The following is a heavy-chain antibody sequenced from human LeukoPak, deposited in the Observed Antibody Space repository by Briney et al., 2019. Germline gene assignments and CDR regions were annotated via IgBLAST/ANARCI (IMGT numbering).Heavy chain of an antibody. CDR1: GFTFSTYA. V-gene: IGHV3-30*18. Sequence: GRSLTLSCAASGFTFSTYAMHWVRQAPGKGLEWVAVISNDATKKYYADSAKGRSTISRDNSESTLYLQMNSLRAEDTAVYYCAKDMNTVTTTFDYWGQGTLVTVSS. D-gene: IGHD4-17*01. CDR2: ISNDATKK. CDR3: AKDMNTVTTTFDY. J-gene: IGHJ4*02.